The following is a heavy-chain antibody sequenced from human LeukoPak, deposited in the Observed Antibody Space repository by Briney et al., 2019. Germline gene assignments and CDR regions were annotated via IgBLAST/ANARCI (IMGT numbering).Heavy chain of an antibody. CDR3: ASHQKQWLADGAFDI. CDR1: GFTVSSNY. V-gene: IGHV3-66*04. J-gene: IGHJ3*02. D-gene: IGHD6-19*01. CDR2: IYSGGST. Sequence: GGSLRLSCAASGFTVSSNYMSWVRQAPGKGLEWVSVIYSGGSTYYADSVKGRFTISRDNSKNTLYLQMNSLRAEDTAVYYCASHQKQWLADGAFDIWGQGTMVTVSS.